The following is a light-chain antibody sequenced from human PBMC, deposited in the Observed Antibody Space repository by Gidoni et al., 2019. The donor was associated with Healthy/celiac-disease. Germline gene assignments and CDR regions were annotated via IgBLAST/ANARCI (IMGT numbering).Light chain of an antibody. CDR3: SSYAGNYNCVI. V-gene: IGLV2-8*01. Sequence: QSALTQPPSASGSPGQSVTISCTGTSSDVGGYNYVSWYQQHPGKAPKLMIYEVTKRPSGVPDRFSGSKSGNTASLTVSGLQAEDEADYYCSSYAGNYNCVIFGGGTKLTVL. J-gene: IGLJ2*01. CDR1: SSDVGGYNY. CDR2: EVT.